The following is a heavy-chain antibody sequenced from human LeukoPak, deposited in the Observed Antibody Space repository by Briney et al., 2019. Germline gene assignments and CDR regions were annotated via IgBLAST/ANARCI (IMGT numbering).Heavy chain of an antibody. D-gene: IGHD6-13*01. CDR2: FDPEDGET. J-gene: IGHJ6*02. CDR3: ATGGIAAAPYYGMDV. Sequence: GASMKVSCKVSGYTLTELSMHWVRQAPGKGLEWMGGFDPEDGETIYAQKFQGRVTMTEDTSTDTAYMELSSLRSEDTAVYYCATGGIAAAPYYGMDVWGQGTTVTVSS. V-gene: IGHV1-24*01. CDR1: GYTLTELS.